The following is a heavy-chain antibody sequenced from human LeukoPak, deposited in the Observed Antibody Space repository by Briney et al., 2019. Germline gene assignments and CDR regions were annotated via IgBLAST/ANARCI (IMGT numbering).Heavy chain of an antibody. CDR3: ARDAVDTALYAFDI. D-gene: IGHD5-18*01. V-gene: IGHV1-18*01. CDR2: ISAYNGNT. CDR1: GYTFTSYG. Sequence: ASVKVSCKASGYTFTSYGISWVRQAPGQGLGWMGWISAYNGNTNYAQKLQGRVTMTTDTSTSTAYMELRSLRSDDTAVYYCARDAVDTALYAFDIWGQGTMVTVSS. J-gene: IGHJ3*02.